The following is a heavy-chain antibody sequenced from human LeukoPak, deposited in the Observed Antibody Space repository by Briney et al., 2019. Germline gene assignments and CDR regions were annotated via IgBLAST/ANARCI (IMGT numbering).Heavy chain of an antibody. D-gene: IGHD3-3*01. CDR2: IYSSGST. Sequence: PSETLSLTCTVSGGSISSYYWTWIRQPAGKGLEWIGLIYSSGSTNYNPSLKSRVTMSLDTSKNQFSLKLSSVTAADTAVYYCAGDFSSWGQGILVTVSS. J-gene: IGHJ4*02. CDR3: AGDFSS. CDR1: GGSISSYY. V-gene: IGHV4-4*07.